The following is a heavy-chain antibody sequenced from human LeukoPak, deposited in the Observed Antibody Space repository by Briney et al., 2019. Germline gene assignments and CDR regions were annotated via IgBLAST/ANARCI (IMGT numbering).Heavy chain of an antibody. CDR3: ARAAGGYTYGYYH. V-gene: IGHV3-48*04. CDR2: ITSSSGTI. Sequence: GGSLRLSCAASGFTFSSYNMNWVRQAPGKGLEWVSYITSSSGTIYYADSVKGRFTISRDNAKNSLYLQMNSLRAEDTAVYYCARAAGGYTYGYYHRGRGTLVTVSS. D-gene: IGHD5-18*01. J-gene: IGHJ4*02. CDR1: GFTFSSYN.